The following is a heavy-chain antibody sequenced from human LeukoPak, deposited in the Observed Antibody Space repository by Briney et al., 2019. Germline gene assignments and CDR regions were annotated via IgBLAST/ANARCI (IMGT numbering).Heavy chain of an antibody. CDR3: ARDFGPRLYAFDV. D-gene: IGHD3-16*01. V-gene: IGHV3-48*04. CDR2: ISVSSRNVI. J-gene: IGHJ3*01. Sequence: PGGSLRLSCAASGFTVSSNYMNWVRQAPGKGLEWLSYISVSSRNVIDYADSVKGRFTISRDDAKNSLYLQMNSLRAEDTAVYFCARDFGPRLYAFDVWGQGTMITVSS. CDR1: GFTVSSNY.